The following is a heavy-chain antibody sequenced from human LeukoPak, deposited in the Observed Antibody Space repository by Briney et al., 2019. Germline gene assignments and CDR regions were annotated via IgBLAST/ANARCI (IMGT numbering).Heavy chain of an antibody. D-gene: IGHD3-10*01. CDR2: IFPIFGTA. V-gene: IGHV1-69*05. Sequence: GASVKVSCKASGGTFSSYAISWVRQAPGQGLEWMGGIFPIFGTANYAQKLQGRVTITTDESTSTAYIDLSSLRSEDTAGYYCAPSGTLVRGVHFDYWGQGTLVTVSS. J-gene: IGHJ4*02. CDR3: APSGTLVRGVHFDY. CDR1: GGTFSSYA.